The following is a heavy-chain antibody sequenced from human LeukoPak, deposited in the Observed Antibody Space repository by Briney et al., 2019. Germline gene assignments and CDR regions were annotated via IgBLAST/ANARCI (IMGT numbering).Heavy chain of an antibody. D-gene: IGHD4/OR15-4a*01. CDR1: GFPFSSYG. J-gene: IGHJ3*02. CDR2: IWYDGSNE. V-gene: IGHV3-33*03. CDR3: AKGRTNDYGEPYSFDI. Sequence: PGRSLRLSCAASGFPFSSYGMHWVRQVPGKGLEWVAVIWYDGSNEYYADSVKGRFTISRDNSKNTLYLQMNGLRAEDTPLYHSAKGRTNDYGEPYSFDIWGQGTMVTVSS.